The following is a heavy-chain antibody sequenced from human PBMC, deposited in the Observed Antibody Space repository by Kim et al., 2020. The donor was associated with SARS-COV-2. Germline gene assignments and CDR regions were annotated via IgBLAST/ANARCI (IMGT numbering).Heavy chain of an antibody. J-gene: IGHJ4*02. D-gene: IGHD4-17*01. V-gene: IGHV1-69*01. Sequence: YAQQFQGRVTITADDSTSTAYMGLSSLGSEDTAVYYCARAWDYGDYVFDYWGQGTLVTVSS. CDR3: ARAWDYGDYVFDY.